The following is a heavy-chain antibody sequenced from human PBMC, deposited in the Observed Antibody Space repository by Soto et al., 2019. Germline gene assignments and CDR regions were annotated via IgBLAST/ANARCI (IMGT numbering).Heavy chain of an antibody. CDR3: AREKYDYIWGSYRYQGTYYFDY. CDR1: GYTFTSYG. D-gene: IGHD3-16*02. V-gene: IGHV1-18*01. CDR2: ISAYNGNT. J-gene: IGHJ4*02. Sequence: QVPLVQSGAEVKKPGASVKVSCKASGYTFTSYGISWVRQAPGQGLEWMGWISAYNGNTNYAQKLQGRVTMTTDTSTSTAYMELRSLRSDDTAVYYCAREKYDYIWGSYRYQGTYYFDYWGQGTLVTVSS.